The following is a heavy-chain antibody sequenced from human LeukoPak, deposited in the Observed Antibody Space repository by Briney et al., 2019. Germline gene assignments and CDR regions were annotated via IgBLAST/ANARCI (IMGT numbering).Heavy chain of an antibody. CDR3: ARVPRSALGSPYYYYGMDV. CDR2: IYYSGST. CDR1: GGSISSSSYY. D-gene: IGHD2-15*01. Sequence: SKTLSLTCTVSGGSISSSSYYWGWIRQPPGKGLEWIGSIYYSGSTYYNPSLKSRVTISVDTSKNQFSLKLSSVTAADTAVYYCARVPRSALGSPYYYYGMDVWGQGTTVTVSS. V-gene: IGHV4-39*07. J-gene: IGHJ6*02.